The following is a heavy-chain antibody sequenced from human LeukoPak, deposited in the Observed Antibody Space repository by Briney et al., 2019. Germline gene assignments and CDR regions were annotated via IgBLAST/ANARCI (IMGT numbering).Heavy chain of an antibody. CDR3: ARATLWFGELLSGDYYYYYMDV. Sequence: PSETLSLTCTVSGGSISSYYWSWIRQPPGKGLEWIGYIYYSGSTNYNPSLKRRVTISVDTSKNQFSLKLSSVTAADTAVYYCARATLWFGELLSGDYYYYYMDVWGKGTTVTVSS. V-gene: IGHV4-59*01. D-gene: IGHD3-10*01. CDR1: GGSISSYY. J-gene: IGHJ6*03. CDR2: IYYSGST.